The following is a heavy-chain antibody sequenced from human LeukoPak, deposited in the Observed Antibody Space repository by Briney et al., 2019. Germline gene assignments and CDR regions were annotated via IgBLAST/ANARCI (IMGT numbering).Heavy chain of an antibody. CDR3: AREGGPYRPLDY. V-gene: IGHV4-4*02. J-gene: IGHJ4*02. CDR2: VNLQGST. Sequence: SETLSLTCGVSGGSITNTNYWTWVRQPPGKGLEWIGEVNLQGSTNYNPSLMGRVAISVDTSENHISLQLTSVTAADTAVYYCAREGGPYRPLDYSGQGTLVTVSP. CDR1: GGSITNTNY.